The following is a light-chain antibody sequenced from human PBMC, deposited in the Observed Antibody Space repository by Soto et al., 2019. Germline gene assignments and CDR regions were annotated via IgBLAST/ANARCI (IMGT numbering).Light chain of an antibody. V-gene: IGLV2-18*02. J-gene: IGLJ1*01. Sequence: QSALTQPPSASGSPGQSVTISCTGTKSDIGVYDFVSWYQQHPGKAPRLIIYEVVQRPSGVPDRFSGSKSGNTASLTISGLQAEDEADYYCSSYTTSSTRVFGPGTKLTVL. CDR2: EVV. CDR3: SSYTTSSTRV. CDR1: KSDIGVYDF.